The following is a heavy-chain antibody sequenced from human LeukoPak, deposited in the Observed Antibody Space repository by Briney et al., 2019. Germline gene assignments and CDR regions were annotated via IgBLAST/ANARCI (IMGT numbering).Heavy chain of an antibody. V-gene: IGHV3-7*01. Sequence: QPGGSLILSCAASGFTFSTYWMSWVRQAPGKGLEGVANTKEDGGEKYYVDSVKGRFTISRDNAENSLYLQMNSLRAEDTAVYYCARRSVAGSLDYWGQGTLVTVSS. D-gene: IGHD6-19*01. CDR3: ARRSVAGSLDY. J-gene: IGHJ4*02. CDR1: GFTFSTYW. CDR2: TKEDGGEK.